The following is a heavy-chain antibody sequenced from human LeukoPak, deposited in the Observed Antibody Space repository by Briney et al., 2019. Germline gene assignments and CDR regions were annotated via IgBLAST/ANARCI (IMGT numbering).Heavy chain of an antibody. D-gene: IGHD2-15*01. J-gene: IGHJ4*02. CDR2: IKEDGSEK. CDR3: TRDTGCSGGTCYSFYDS. Sequence: PEGSLRLSCAASGFTFSTYWMTWVRQAPGKGLEWVANIKEDGSEKYYVDSVKGRFTISRDNAKNSLYLQMNTLRAEDTAVYYCTRDTGCSGGTCYSFYDSWGQGTLVTVSS. CDR1: GFTFSTYW. V-gene: IGHV3-7*01.